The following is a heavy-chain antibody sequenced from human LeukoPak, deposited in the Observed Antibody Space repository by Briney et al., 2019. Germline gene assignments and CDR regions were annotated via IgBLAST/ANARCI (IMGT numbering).Heavy chain of an antibody. CDR3: ARHGIVAVAFSY. J-gene: IGHJ4*02. V-gene: IGHV4-39*01. CDR1: GGSISSSSYY. Sequence: SETLSLTCTVSGGSISSSSYYWGWIRQPPGKGLEWIGSISYSGSTYYNPSLKSRVTISVDTSKNQFSLNLSSVTAADTAVYYCARHGIVAVAFSYCGEGTLVTVSS. CDR2: ISYSGST. D-gene: IGHD6-19*01.